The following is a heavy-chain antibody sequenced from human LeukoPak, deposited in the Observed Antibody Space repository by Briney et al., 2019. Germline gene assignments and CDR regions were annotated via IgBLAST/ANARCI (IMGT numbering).Heavy chain of an antibody. J-gene: IGHJ6*02. CDR3: AKDLEGSGIVGYYYYYGMDV. D-gene: IGHD1-26*01. Sequence: GGSLRLSCAASGFSFSDNYMSWIRQAPGKGLEWVSYISNSGSYTNYPDSVKGRFTISRDNAKNSLYLQMNSLRAEDTAVYYCAKDLEGSGIVGYYYYYGMDVWGQGTTVTVSS. V-gene: IGHV3-11*05. CDR1: GFSFSDNY. CDR2: ISNSGSYT.